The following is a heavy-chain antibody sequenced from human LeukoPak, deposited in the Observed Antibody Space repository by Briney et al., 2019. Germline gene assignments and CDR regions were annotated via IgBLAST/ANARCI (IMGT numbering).Heavy chain of an antibody. Sequence: GGSLRLSCTASGFTFNTYNFNWVRQAPGKGLEWVSYISSTSTTIYYKDSVKGRFTISRDNAKNSLYLHMTSLRVEDTAVYYCVRNDGDDAFDIWGQGTMVTVSS. CDR3: VRNDGDDAFDI. CDR1: GFTFNTYN. V-gene: IGHV3-48*01. CDR2: ISSTSTTI. D-gene: IGHD4-17*01. J-gene: IGHJ3*02.